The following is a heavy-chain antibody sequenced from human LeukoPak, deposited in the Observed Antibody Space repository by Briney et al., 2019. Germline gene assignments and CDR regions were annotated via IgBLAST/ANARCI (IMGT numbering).Heavy chain of an antibody. CDR1: EYTFTGYY. CDR3: AFSSYYLQGNYYYMDV. V-gene: IGHV1-2*02. Sequence: ASVKVSCKASEYTFTGYYMHWVRQAPGQGLEWMGWINPNSGGTNYAQKFQGRVTMTTDTSTSTVYMELRSLRSDDTAVYYCAFSSYYLQGNYYYMDVWGKGTTVTVSS. J-gene: IGHJ6*03. D-gene: IGHD1-26*01. CDR2: INPNSGGT.